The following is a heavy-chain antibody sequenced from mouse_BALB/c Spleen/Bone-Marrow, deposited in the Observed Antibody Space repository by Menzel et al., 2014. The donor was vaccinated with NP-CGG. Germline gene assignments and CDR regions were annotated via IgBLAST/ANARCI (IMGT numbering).Heavy chain of an antibody. J-gene: IGHJ4*01. V-gene: IGHV1-9*01. CDR3: ARDGYSSLAMDY. CDR2: ILPGSTST. Sequence: VQLQQSGAELMKPGASVKISCKTTGYTFSGYWIEWVKQRPGHGLEWIGEILPGSTSTNYNEKFKDKATFTADTSSNTAYIQHSSLTSEDSAVYYCARDGYSSLAMDYWGQGTSVTVSS. D-gene: IGHD2-3*01. CDR1: GYTFSGYW.